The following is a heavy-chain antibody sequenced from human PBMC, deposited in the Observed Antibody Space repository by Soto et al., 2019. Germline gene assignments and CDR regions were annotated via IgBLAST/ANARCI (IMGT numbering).Heavy chain of an antibody. CDR3: AKDIRGVVVAADYYYYYGMDV. Sequence: EVQLVESGGVVVQPGGSLRLSCAASGFTFGDYTMHWVRQDPGMGLEWVSLISGDGGSTYYADSVKGRFTISRDNSKNSLSVQMNSLRTEDTALYYCAKDIRGVVVAADYYYYYGMDVWGQGTTVTVSS. J-gene: IGHJ6*02. D-gene: IGHD2-15*01. CDR1: GFTFGDYT. V-gene: IGHV3-43*01. CDR2: ISGDGGST.